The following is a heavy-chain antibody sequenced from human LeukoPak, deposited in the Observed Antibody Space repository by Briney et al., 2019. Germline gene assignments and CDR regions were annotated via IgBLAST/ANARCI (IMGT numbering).Heavy chain of an antibody. D-gene: IGHD4-23*01. CDR1: GFTFSDYE. V-gene: IGHV3-48*03. Sequence: GGSLRLSCATSGFTFSDYEMNWVRQAPGKGREWVSYISSSVSTKYYADSVKGRFTISRDNAKNSLYLQMNSLRAEDTAVYYCALYGGTKGVDYWGQGTLVTVSS. CDR2: ISSSVSTK. J-gene: IGHJ4*02. CDR3: ALYGGTKGVDY.